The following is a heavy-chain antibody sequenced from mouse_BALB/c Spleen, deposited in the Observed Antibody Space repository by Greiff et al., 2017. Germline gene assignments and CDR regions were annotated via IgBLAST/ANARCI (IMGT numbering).Heavy chain of an antibody. CDR1: GFTFSSFG. CDR3: ARSEGNYFFYAMDY. Sequence: EVMLVESGGGLVQPGGSRKLSCAASGFTFSSFGMHWVRQAPEKGLEWVAYISSGSSTIYYADTVKGRFTISRDNPKNTLFLQMTSLRSEDTAMYYCARSEGNYFFYAMDYWGQGTSVTVSS. D-gene: IGHD2-1*01. J-gene: IGHJ4*01. V-gene: IGHV5-17*02. CDR2: ISSGSSTI.